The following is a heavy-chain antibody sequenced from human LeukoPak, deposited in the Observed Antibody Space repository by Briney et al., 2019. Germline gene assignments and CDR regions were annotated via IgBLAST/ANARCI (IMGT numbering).Heavy chain of an antibody. CDR1: GYTLTSYD. CDR2: MNPNSGNT. Sequence: ASVKVSCKASGYTLTSYDINWMRQATGEGLEWMGWMNPNSGNTGYAQKFQGRVTMTRNTSISTAYMELGSLRSEDTAVYYCARDLGTIFGEVDWGQGTLVTVSS. J-gene: IGHJ4*02. V-gene: IGHV1-8*01. CDR3: ARDLGTIFGEVD. D-gene: IGHD3-3*01.